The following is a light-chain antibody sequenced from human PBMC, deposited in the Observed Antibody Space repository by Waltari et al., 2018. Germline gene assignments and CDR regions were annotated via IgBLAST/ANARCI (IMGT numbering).Light chain of an antibody. CDR2: DAS. Sequence: DIQMTQSPSMLSASVGERVTITCRASQTIRGWLAWYHLKPGLAPKLLIYDASNLGGGVPSRFSGSGFGTNFTLTISSLQPDDFATYYCQQYSSFSTFGLGTKV. CDR1: QTIRGW. J-gene: IGKJ1*01. V-gene: IGKV1-5*01. CDR3: QQYSSFST.